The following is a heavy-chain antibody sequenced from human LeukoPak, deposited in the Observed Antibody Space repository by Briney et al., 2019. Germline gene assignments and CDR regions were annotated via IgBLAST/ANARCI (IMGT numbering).Heavy chain of an antibody. CDR3: AKGTYCSGNNCYYFDY. CDR2: TNPSGGST. V-gene: IGHV3-23*01. D-gene: IGHD2-15*01. J-gene: IGHJ4*02. CDR1: GFTFSNYA. Sequence: TGGSLRLSRAASGFTFSNYAMSWVRQAPGRGLEWVSATNPSGGSTYYADSVKGRFTISRDNSKNTLYLQMNSLRAEDTAVYYCAKGTYCSGNNCYYFDYWGQGTLVTVSS.